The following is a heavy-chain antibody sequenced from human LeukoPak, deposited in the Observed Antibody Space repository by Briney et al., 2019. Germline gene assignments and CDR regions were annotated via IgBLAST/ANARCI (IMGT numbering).Heavy chain of an antibody. Sequence: SETLSLTCIVSGGSISSGDYFWSWIRQAPGKGLEWIGYIYNSGSTYYNPSLKSRVTISRDTSKNQFSLKLSSATAADTAVYYCARVGVGTTHAFEIWGQGTMVTVSS. CDR1: GGSISSGDYF. CDR2: IYNSGST. D-gene: IGHD1-14*01. V-gene: IGHV4-30-4*08. CDR3: ARVGVGTTHAFEI. J-gene: IGHJ3*02.